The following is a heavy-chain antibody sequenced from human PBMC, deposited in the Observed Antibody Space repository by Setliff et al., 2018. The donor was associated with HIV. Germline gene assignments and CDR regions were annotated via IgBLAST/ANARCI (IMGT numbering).Heavy chain of an antibody. CDR1: GGSISSGGFY. J-gene: IGHJ4*02. Sequence: SETLSLTCTVTGGSISSGGFYWTWIRQHPGKGLEWIGYIYNSASASYNPSLKSRVTISVDTSKNQFSLKLSSVTAADTAVYYCARHSPSDYWGQGTLVTVSS. CDR3: ARHSPSDY. CDR2: IYNSASA. V-gene: IGHV4-61*08.